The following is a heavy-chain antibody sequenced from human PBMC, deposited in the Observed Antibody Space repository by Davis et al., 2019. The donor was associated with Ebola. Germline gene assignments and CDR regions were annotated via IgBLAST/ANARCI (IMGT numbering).Heavy chain of an antibody. J-gene: IGHJ4*02. Sequence: GESLKISCAASGFTVTSNYMSWVRQAPGQGLEWVSVIFGGGSTHYADSVKGRFTISRDKSKNTLYLQMNSLRGEDTALYYCVKVRGTGWSFYFDHWGQGILVTVSS. CDR2: IFGGGST. CDR3: VKVRGTGWSFYFDH. CDR1: GFTVTSNY. D-gene: IGHD6-19*01. V-gene: IGHV3-66*01.